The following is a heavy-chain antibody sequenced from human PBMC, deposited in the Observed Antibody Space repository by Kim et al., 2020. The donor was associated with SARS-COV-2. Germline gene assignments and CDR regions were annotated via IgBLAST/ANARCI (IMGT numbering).Heavy chain of an antibody. D-gene: IGHD3-22*01. CDR1: GGSISSSFNY. Sequence: SETLSLTCTVSGGSISSSFNYWGWIRQPPGKGLEWIGSVYHNGSTYDSPSLKSRVTVSVDTSKNEFYLKVTSVTAADTAVYFCARLPHDSSGYVDSWGPGILVTVSS. CDR3: ARLPHDSSGYVDS. J-gene: IGHJ4*02. CDR2: VYHNGST. V-gene: IGHV4-39*01.